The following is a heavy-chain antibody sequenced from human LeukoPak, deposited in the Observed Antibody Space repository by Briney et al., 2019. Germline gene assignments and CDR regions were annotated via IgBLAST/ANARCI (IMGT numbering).Heavy chain of an antibody. CDR2: ISGSSSYI. J-gene: IGHJ4*02. V-gene: IGHV3-21*01. Sequence: GGSLRLSCVASGFTVSSYSMNWVRQAPGKGLEWVSSISGSSSYIYYAGSMKGRFTISRDNAKNSLYLQMNSLRAEDTAVYYCARDGGLDYWGQGTLVTVSS. CDR3: ARDGGLDY. CDR1: GFTVSSYS. D-gene: IGHD4-23*01.